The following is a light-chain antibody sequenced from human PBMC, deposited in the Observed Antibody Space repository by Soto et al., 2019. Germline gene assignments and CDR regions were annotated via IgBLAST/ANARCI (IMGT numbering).Light chain of an antibody. Sequence: EIVLTQSPGTLSLSPGERATLFCRTSQSVDSNFLACYQQKPGQAPRLLVYGSSARAAGVPDRFLGSGSGTDFTLTITRLEPEDFAVYFCQHYGRSPLLYTFGQGTKLGVK. CDR2: GSS. J-gene: IGKJ2*01. V-gene: IGKV3-20*01. CDR3: QHYGRSPLLYT. CDR1: QSVDSNF.